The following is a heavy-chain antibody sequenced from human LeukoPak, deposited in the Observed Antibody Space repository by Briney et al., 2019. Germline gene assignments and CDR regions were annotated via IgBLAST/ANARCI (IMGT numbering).Heavy chain of an antibody. Sequence: GGSLRLSCAASGFTFSSYWMSWVRQAPGKGLEWVANIKQDGREKYYVDSVKGRFTISRDNAKNSLYLQMNSLRAEDTAVYYCARFRTEMQLWKGYYFDYWGQGTLVTVSS. J-gene: IGHJ4*02. V-gene: IGHV3-7*01. D-gene: IGHD5-18*01. CDR1: GFTFSSYW. CDR2: IKQDGREK. CDR3: ARFRTEMQLWKGYYFDY.